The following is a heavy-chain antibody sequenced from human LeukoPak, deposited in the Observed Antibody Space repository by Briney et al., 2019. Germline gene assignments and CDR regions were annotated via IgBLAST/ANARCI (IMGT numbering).Heavy chain of an antibody. D-gene: IGHD2-15*01. CDR1: GFTFRSYD. Sequence: PGGSLRLSCAASGFTFRSYDMHWVRQPTGKGLECVSGINIAGDTYYPGSVKGRFTISRQNAKNSLYLQMNSLRAGDTAVYYCARDGCRGGSCTNWYYGLDVWGQGTTVTVSS. V-gene: IGHV3-13*04. CDR2: INIAGDT. CDR3: ARDGCRGGSCTNWYYGLDV. J-gene: IGHJ6*02.